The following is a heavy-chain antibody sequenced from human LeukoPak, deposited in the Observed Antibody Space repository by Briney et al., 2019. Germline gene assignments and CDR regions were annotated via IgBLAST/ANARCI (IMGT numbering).Heavy chain of an antibody. CDR2: INPNSGGT. V-gene: IGHV1-2*02. Sequence: ASVTVSCKASGYTFTGYYMHWVRQAPGQGLEWMGWINPNSGGTNYAQKFQGRVTMTRDTSISTAYMELSRLRSDDTAVYYCARELPYYYGSGGDYYGMDVWGQGTTVTVSS. J-gene: IGHJ6*02. CDR1: GYTFTGYY. D-gene: IGHD3-10*01. CDR3: ARELPYYYGSGGDYYGMDV.